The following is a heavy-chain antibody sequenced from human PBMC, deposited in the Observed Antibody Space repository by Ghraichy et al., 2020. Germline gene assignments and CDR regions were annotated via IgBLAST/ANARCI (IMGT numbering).Heavy chain of an antibody. CDR2: ISSSGSTI. CDR3: ARLPLYSGSNH. CDR1: GFTFSSYE. V-gene: IGHV3-48*03. J-gene: IGHJ5*02. Sequence: RLSCAASGFTFSSYEMNWVRQAPGKGLEWVSYISSSGSTIYYADSVKGRFTISRDNAKNSLYLQMNSLRAEDTAVYYCARLPLYSGSNHWGQGTLVTVSS. D-gene: IGHD1-26*01.